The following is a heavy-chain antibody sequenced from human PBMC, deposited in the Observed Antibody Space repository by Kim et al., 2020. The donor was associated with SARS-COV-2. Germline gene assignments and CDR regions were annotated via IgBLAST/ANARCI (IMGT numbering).Heavy chain of an antibody. Sequence: GGSLRLSCAASGFTFDDYAMHWVRQAPGKGLEWVSGISWNSGSIGYADSVKGRFTISRDNAKNSLYLQMNSLRAEDTALYYCAKAPGGYSSSWANWFDPWGKGTLVTVSS. CDR3: AKAPGGYSSSWANWFDP. J-gene: IGHJ5*02. CDR1: GFTFDDYA. V-gene: IGHV3-9*01. CDR2: ISWNSGSI. D-gene: IGHD6-13*01.